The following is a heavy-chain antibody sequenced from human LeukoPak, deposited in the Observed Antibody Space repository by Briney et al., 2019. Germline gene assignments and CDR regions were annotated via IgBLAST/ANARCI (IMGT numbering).Heavy chain of an antibody. Sequence: ASVKVSCKASGYTFTGYYMHRVRQAPGQGLEWIGWINPNSGGTNYAQKFQGRVTVTRDTSISTAYMELSRLRSDDTAVYYCARDRGSYSDYWGQGTLVTVSS. CDR1: GYTFTGYY. CDR3: ARDRGSYSDY. J-gene: IGHJ4*02. CDR2: INPNSGGT. D-gene: IGHD3-16*01. V-gene: IGHV1-2*02.